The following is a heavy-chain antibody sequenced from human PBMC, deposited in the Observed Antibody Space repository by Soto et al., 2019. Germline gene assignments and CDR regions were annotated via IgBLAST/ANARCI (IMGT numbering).Heavy chain of an antibody. J-gene: IGHJ4*02. CDR3: ARWSGYDLTPYYFDY. CDR2: IYYSGST. CDR1: GGSISSGDYY. D-gene: IGHD5-12*01. Sequence: SETLSLTCTVSGGSISSGDYYWSWIRQPPGKGLEWIGYIYYSGSTYYNPSLKSRVTISVDTSKNQFSLKLSSVTAADTAVYYCARWSGYDLTPYYFDYWGQGTLVTVSS. V-gene: IGHV4-30-4*01.